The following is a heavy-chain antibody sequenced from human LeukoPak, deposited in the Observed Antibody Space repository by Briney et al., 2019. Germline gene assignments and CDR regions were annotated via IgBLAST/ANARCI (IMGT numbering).Heavy chain of an antibody. Sequence: GGSLRLSCAASGFTFSTYWMHWVRQAPGKGLVWVSRIDTDGSSTIYADSVKGRFTISRDNAKNTLYLQMNSLRVEDTAIYYCAKDIQLSTWGLGTMVTVSS. V-gene: IGHV3-74*01. D-gene: IGHD5-24*01. CDR2: IDTDGSST. CDR3: AKDIQLST. J-gene: IGHJ3*01. CDR1: GFTFSTYW.